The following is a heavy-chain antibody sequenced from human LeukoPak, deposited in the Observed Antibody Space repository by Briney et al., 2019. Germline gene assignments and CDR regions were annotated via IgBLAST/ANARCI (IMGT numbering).Heavy chain of an antibody. CDR3: ARVIVPGGNWYFDL. D-gene: IGHD2-15*01. J-gene: IGHJ2*01. CDR1: GYTFTGYY. V-gene: IGHV1-2*02. CDR2: INPNSGGT. Sequence: ASVKVSCKASGYTFTGYYMHWVRQAPGQGLEWMGWINPNSGGTNYAQKFQGRVTMTRDTSISTAYMELSRLRSDDTAVYYCARVIVPGGNWYFDLWGRGTLVTVSS.